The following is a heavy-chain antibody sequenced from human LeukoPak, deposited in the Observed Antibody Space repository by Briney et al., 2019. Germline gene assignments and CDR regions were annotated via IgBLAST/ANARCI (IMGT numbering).Heavy chain of an antibody. CDR1: GFTFSSYS. CDR2: ISSSSSYI. D-gene: IGHD1-26*01. Sequence: GGSLRLSCAASGFTFSSYSMNWVRQAPGKGLEWVSSISSSSSYIYYADLVKGRFTISRDNAKNSLYLQMNSLRAEDTAVYYCARDETISGSPRYFDYWGQGTLVTVSS. V-gene: IGHV3-21*01. J-gene: IGHJ4*02. CDR3: ARDETISGSPRYFDY.